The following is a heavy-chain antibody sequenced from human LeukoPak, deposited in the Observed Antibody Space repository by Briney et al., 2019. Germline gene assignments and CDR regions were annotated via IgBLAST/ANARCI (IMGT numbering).Heavy chain of an antibody. CDR2: IWYDGSKR. CDR1: GYTFSSRG. CDR3: AADLSFGSLYY. V-gene: IGHV3-33*01. J-gene: IGHJ4*02. Sequence: GRSLRLSCVGSGYTFSSRGMHWVRQAPGKGLEWVAGIWYDGSKRYHADSVEGRFTISRDNSKNTLYLQMNSLRVDDTAVYYCAADLSFGSLYYWGRGTLVTVSS. D-gene: IGHD3-3*01.